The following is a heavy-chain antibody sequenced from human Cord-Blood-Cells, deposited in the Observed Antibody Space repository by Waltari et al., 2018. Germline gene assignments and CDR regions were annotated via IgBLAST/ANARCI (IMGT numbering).Heavy chain of an antibody. Sequence: QVQLVQSGAEVKKPGSSVKVSCKASGGTFSSYAISWVRQAPGQGLEWMGRIIPILGIANYAQKFKGRVTITADKSTSTAYMELSSLRSEDTAVYYCARETGEEGGAFDIWGQGTMVTVSS. CDR1: GGTFSSYA. CDR3: ARETGEEGGAFDI. V-gene: IGHV1-69*09. CDR2: IIPILGIA. J-gene: IGHJ3*02. D-gene: IGHD7-27*01.